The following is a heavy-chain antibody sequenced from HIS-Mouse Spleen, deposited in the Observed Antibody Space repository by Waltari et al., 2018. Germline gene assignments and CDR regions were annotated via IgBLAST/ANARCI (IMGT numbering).Heavy chain of an antibody. J-gene: IGHJ2*01. CDR1: GGSISSSSYY. V-gene: IGHV4-39*07. CDR3: AREIPYSSSWYDWYFDL. CDR2: IYYSGST. Sequence: QLQLQESGPGLVKPSETLSLTCTVSGGSISSSSYYWGWSHQPPGKGLEWIGSIYYSGSTSYNPSLKSRVTRSVDTSKNQFSLKLSSVTAADTAVYYCAREIPYSSSWYDWYFDLWGRGTLVTVSS. D-gene: IGHD6-13*01.